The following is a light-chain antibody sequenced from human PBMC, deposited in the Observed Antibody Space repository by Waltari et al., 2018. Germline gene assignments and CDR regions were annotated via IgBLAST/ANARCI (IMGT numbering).Light chain of an antibody. CDR1: LGPNSNV. V-gene: IGLV4-69*01. CDR2: VNTDGSH. J-gene: IGLJ3*02. CDR3: QTGGHGTWV. Sequence: QLVLTQSPSASASLGASVKLTCTFRLGPNSNVIAWHQQQPEKGPRYLMKVNTDGSHSKGDKIPDRFSGSSSGAEHYLTISSLQSEDDADYYCQTGGHGTWVFGGGTKLTVL.